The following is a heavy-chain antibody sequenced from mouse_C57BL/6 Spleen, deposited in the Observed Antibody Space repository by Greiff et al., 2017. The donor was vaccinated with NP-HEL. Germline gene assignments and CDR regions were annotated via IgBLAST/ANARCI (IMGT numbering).Heavy chain of an antibody. CDR2: ISDGGSYT. CDR1: GFTFSSYA. CDR3: ARDRSSYHWYFDV. J-gene: IGHJ1*03. Sequence: EVMLVESGGGLVKPGGSLKLSCAASGFTFSSYAMSWVRQTPEKRLEWVATISDGGSYTYYPDNVKGRFTISRDNAKNNLYLQISQLKSEDTAMYYCARDRSSYHWYFDVWGTGTTVTVSS. D-gene: IGHD1-1*01. V-gene: IGHV5-4*01.